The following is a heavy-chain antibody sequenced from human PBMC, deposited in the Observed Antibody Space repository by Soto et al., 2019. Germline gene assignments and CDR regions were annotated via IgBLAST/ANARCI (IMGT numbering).Heavy chain of an antibody. CDR3: ARSSGEVVAATRVLGWFDP. V-gene: IGHV4-31*03. J-gene: IGHJ5*02. CDR2: IYYSGST. D-gene: IGHD2-15*01. CDR1: GGSISSGGYY. Sequence: QVQLQESGPGLVKPSQTLSLTCTVSGGSISSGGYYWSWIRQHPGKGLEWIGYIYYSGSTYYNPSLKSRVTISVDTSKNQFSLKLSAVTAADTAVYYCARSSGEVVAATRVLGWFDPWGQGTLVTVSS.